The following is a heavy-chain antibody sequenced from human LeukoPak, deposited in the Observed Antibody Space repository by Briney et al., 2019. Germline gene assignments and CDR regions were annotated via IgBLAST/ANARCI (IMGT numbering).Heavy chain of an antibody. CDR3: VRGAGATISYYHYYMDV. CDR1: GYTLTELS. V-gene: IGHV1-8*03. CDR2: MNPNSGNT. J-gene: IGHJ6*03. D-gene: IGHD1-26*01. Sequence: GASVKVSCKVSGYTLTELSMHWVRQATGQGLEWVGWMNPNSGNTGYAQKFQGRVTITRNTSISTAYMELSSLRSEDTAVYYCVRGAGATISYYHYYMDVWGKGATVTVSS.